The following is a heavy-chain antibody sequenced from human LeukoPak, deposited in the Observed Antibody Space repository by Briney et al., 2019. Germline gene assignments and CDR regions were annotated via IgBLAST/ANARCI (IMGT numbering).Heavy chain of an antibody. CDR3: ALHTYYYDSSGYYDRLGSQR. D-gene: IGHD3-22*01. CDR2: INHSGIT. V-gene: IGHV4-34*01. J-gene: IGHJ1*01. Sequence: SETLSLTCAVYGGSFSDYYWSWIRQPPGKGLEHIGEINHSGITNYNPSLMSRVTISVDTSKNQFSLKLSSVTAADTAVYYCALHTYYYDSSGYYDRLGSQRWGQGTLVTVSS. CDR1: GGSFSDYY.